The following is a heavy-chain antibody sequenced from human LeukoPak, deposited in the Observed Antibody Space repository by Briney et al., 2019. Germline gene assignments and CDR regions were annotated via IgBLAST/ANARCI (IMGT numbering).Heavy chain of an antibody. V-gene: IGHV4-39*07. CDR2: IYYSGST. D-gene: IGHD3-9*01. CDR1: GGSISSGSYY. Sequence: PSQTLYLTCTVSGGSISSGSYYWGWIRQPPGKGLEWIGSIYYSGSTYYNPSLKSRVTISVDTSNNQFSLKLSSVTAADTAVYYCARDSEPAVSYDILMGFDPWGQGTLVTVSS. J-gene: IGHJ5*02. CDR3: ARDSEPAVSYDILMGFDP.